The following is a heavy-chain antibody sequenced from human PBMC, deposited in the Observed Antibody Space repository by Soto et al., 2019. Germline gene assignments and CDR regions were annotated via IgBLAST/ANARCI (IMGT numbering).Heavy chain of an antibody. J-gene: IGHJ4*02. CDR3: AKDRPGYSSSSSDY. CDR2: ISGSGGST. CDR1: GFTFSSYA. Sequence: GGSLRLSCAASGFTFSSYAMSWVRQAPGKGLEWVSAISGSGGSTYYADYVKGRFTISRDNSKNTLYLQMNSLRAEDTAVYYCAKDRPGYSSSSSDYWGQGTLVTVSS. V-gene: IGHV3-23*01. D-gene: IGHD6-13*01.